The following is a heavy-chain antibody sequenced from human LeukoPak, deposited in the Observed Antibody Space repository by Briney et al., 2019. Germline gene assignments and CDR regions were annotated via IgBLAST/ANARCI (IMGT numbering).Heavy chain of an antibody. D-gene: IGHD5-18*01. CDR3: ARDYGYEYYYYGMDV. CDR1: GFTFSSYA. J-gene: IGHJ6*02. CDR2: ISYDGSNK. V-gene: IGHV3-30*04. Sequence: GRSLRLSCAASGFTFSSYAMHWVRQAPGKGLEWVAVISYDGSNKYYADSVKGRFTISRDNSKDTLYLQMNSLRAEDTAVYYCARDYGYEYYYYGMDVWGQGTTVTVSS.